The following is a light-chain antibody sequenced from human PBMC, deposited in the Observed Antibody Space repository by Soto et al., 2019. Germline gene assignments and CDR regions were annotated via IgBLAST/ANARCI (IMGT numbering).Light chain of an antibody. V-gene: IGLV2-23*02. J-gene: IGLJ2*01. CDR3: CSYAGSSSVV. Sequence: QSALTQPASVSGSPGRSITISCTGTSSDVGGYNLVSWYQQHPGKAPKLIIFEVTKRPLGISHRFSGSKSGNTASLTISGLQAEDEADYYCCSYAGSSSVVFGGGTKVTVX. CDR1: SSDVGGYNL. CDR2: EVT.